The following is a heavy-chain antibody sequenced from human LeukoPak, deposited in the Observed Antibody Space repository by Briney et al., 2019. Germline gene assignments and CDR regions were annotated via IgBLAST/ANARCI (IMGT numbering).Heavy chain of an antibody. CDR1: GLTFSSYS. J-gene: IGHJ3*02. Sequence: GGSLRLSCAASGLTFSSYSMNWVRQAPGKGLEWVSSISSSSSYIYYADSVKGRFTISRDNAKNSLYLQMNSLRAEDTAVYYCARAYCSSTSCYGANNDAFDIWGQGTMVTVSS. CDR2: ISSSSSYI. V-gene: IGHV3-21*01. D-gene: IGHD2-2*01. CDR3: ARAYCSSTSCYGANNDAFDI.